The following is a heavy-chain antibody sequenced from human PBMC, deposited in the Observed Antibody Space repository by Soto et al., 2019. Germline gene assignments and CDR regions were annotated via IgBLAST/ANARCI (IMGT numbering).Heavy chain of an antibody. V-gene: IGHV4-34*01. J-gene: IGHJ6*02. CDR2: INHSGST. Sequence: ETLSLTCAVYGGSFSGYYWSWIRQPPGKGLEWIGEINHSGSTNYNPSLKSRVTKSVYTSKNQFSLKLSSVTAADTAVYYCARGRVRVVPAAIKGGYYYYGMDVWGQGPRSPSP. CDR3: ARGRVRVVPAAIKGGYYYYGMDV. D-gene: IGHD2-2*02. CDR1: GGSFSGYY.